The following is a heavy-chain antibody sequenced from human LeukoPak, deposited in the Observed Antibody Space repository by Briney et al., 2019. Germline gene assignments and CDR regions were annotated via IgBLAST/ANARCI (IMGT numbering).Heavy chain of an antibody. CDR1: GYTFISYA. CDR2: INVGNGNT. J-gene: IGHJ5*02. D-gene: IGHD6-13*01. CDR3: ARDRGAATGNWFDP. V-gene: IGHV1-3*01. Sequence: GASVKVSCKASGYTFISYAIHWVRQAPGQRLEWMGWINVGNGNTKYSQKFQGGVTITRDTSASTAYMELSSLRSEDTAVYYCARDRGAATGNWFDPWGQGTLVTVSS.